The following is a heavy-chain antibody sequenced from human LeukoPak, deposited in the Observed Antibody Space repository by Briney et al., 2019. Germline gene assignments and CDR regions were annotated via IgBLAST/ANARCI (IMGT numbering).Heavy chain of an antibody. Sequence: PGGSLRLSCAASGFTFSNYWMSWVRQAPGKGLEWVSIIYSDAGTYYADSVRGRFIISRDISKNTVFLQMNSLRAEDTAVYYCARDGNQKSLAHWGQGTLVTVSS. CDR2: IYSDAGT. CDR1: GFTFSNYW. J-gene: IGHJ4*02. V-gene: IGHV3-66*01. D-gene: IGHD1-14*01. CDR3: ARDGNQKSLAH.